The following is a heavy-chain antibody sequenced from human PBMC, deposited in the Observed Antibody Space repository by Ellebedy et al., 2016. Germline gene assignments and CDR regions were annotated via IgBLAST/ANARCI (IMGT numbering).Heavy chain of an antibody. D-gene: IGHD5-24*01. CDR2: IKQDGSEK. Sequence: GESLKISXAASGFTFSSYWMTWVRQAPGKGLEWVANIKQDGSEKYYVDSVKGRFTISRDNAKNSLYLQMNSLRAEDTAVYYCATRRDGYNWGQGTLVTVSS. CDR3: ATRRDGYN. V-gene: IGHV3-7*01. CDR1: GFTFSSYW. J-gene: IGHJ4*02.